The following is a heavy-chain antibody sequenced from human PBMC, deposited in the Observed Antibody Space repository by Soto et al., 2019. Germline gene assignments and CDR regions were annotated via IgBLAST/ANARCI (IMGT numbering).Heavy chain of an antibody. V-gene: IGHV1-3*01. J-gene: IGHJ5*02. Sequence: QVQLVQSGAEVKKPGASVKVSCKASGYTFTSYAMHWVRQAPGQRLEWMGWINAGNGNTKYSQKFQGRVTITRDTSASTAYMELSSLRSEDTAVYYCAREVVVVALSPWFDPWGQGTLVTVSS. D-gene: IGHD2-15*01. CDR3: AREVVVVALSPWFDP. CDR1: GYTFTSYA. CDR2: INAGNGNT.